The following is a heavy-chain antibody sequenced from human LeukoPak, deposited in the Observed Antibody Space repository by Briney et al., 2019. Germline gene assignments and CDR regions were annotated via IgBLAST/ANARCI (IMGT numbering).Heavy chain of an antibody. V-gene: IGHV3-21*01. Sequence: GESLRLSCAASGFTFSSYSMNWVRQAPGKGLEWVSSISSSSSYIYYADSVKGRFTISRDNAKNSLYLQMNSLGAEDTAVYYCARGSQALSFDYWGQGTLVTVSS. J-gene: IGHJ4*02. D-gene: IGHD2-15*01. CDR2: ISSSSSYI. CDR3: ARGSQALSFDY. CDR1: GFTFSSYS.